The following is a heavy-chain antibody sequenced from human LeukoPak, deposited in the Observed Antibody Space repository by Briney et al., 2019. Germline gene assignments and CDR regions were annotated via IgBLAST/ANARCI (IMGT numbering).Heavy chain of an antibody. CDR1: GGSFSGHY. CDR3: ARGIYGMDV. J-gene: IGHJ6*02. CDR2: INHSGST. Sequence: PSETLSLTCAVYGGSFSGHYWSWIRQPPGKGLEWIGEINHSGSTNYNPSLKSRVTISVDTSKNQFSLKLSSVTAADTAVYYCARGIYGMDVWGQGTTVTVSS. V-gene: IGHV4-34*01.